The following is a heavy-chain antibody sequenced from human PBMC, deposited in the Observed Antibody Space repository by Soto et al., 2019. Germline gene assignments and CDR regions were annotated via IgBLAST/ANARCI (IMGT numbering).Heavy chain of an antibody. V-gene: IGHV3-66*01. CDR2: IYSGGST. J-gene: IGHJ4*02. CDR1: GFTVSSNY. Sequence: EVQLVESGGGLVQPVGSLRLLCAVSGFTVSSNYMSWVRQAPGKGLEWVSVIYSGGSTYYADSVKGRFTISRDNSKNTLYLEMNSLRAEDTAVYYCARDPYYWGQGTLVTVSS. CDR3: ARDPYY.